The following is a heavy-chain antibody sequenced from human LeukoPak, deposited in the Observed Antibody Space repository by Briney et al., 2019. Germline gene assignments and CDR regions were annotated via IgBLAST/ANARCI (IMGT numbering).Heavy chain of an antibody. V-gene: IGHV3-7*02. CDR3: ARAYNYATF. J-gene: IGHJ4*02. Sequence: GGSLRLSCAASGFTFSNYAMTWVRQAPGKGLEWVASMKEDGSEKYSVDSVKGRFTISRDNAKNSLYLQMNTLRAEDTAVYYCARAYNYATFWGQGTLVTVSS. CDR2: MKEDGSEK. D-gene: IGHD5-24*01. CDR1: GFTFSNYA.